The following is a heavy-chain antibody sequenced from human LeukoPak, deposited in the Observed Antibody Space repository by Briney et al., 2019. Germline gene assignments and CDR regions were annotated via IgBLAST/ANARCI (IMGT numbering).Heavy chain of an antibody. J-gene: IGHJ4*02. CDR3: AREADMARPFDY. Sequence: PSETLSLTCSVSGGSISSYYWSWIRQPAGKGLEWIGRLSTTGATNYSPSLRSRVTLSRDTSRNQFSLKLNSVTAADTAIYYCAREADMARPFDYWGQGTLVTVSS. CDR2: LSTTGAT. D-gene: IGHD5-24*01. V-gene: IGHV4-4*07. CDR1: GGSISSYY.